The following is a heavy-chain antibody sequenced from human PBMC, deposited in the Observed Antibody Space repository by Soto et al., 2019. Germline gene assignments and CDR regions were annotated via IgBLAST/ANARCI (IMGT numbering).Heavy chain of an antibody. D-gene: IGHD3-10*01. CDR1: GFSLSTSGMC. J-gene: IGHJ6*03. CDR3: ARIALVITMVRGVMSLYHYYMAV. CDR2: IDWDDDK. Sequence: GSGPTLVNPTQTLTLTCTFSGFSLSTSGMCVSWIRQPPGKALEWLARIDWDDDKYYSTSLKTRLTISKDTSKNQVVLTMTNMDPVDTSTYYCARIALVITMVRGVMSLYHYYMAVWGKGTTVTVSS. V-gene: IGHV2-70*11.